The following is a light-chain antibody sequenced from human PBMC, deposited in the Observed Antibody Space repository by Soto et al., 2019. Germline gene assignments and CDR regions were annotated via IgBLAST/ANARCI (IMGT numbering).Light chain of an antibody. V-gene: IGLV1-47*02. CDR3: AAWDDNLNAYV. CDR2: LGD. J-gene: IGLJ1*01. Sequence: QPVLTQPPSASSTPGQTVTISCSGSTSNIGTFYVYWYQHLPGTAPKLLIYLGDQRASGVSDRFSGSKSGTSASLAINGLRSDDEVDYYCAAWDDNLNAYVFGSGTKVTVL. CDR1: TSNIGTFY.